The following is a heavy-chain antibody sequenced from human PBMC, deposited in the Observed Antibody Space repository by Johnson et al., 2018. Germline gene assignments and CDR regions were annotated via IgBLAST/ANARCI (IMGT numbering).Heavy chain of an antibody. CDR3: ARGTRTYYYYYYMDV. D-gene: IGHD1/OR15-1a*01. Sequence: QVQLVESGAEVKKPGASVKVPCKASGYTFTSYDINWVRQATGQGLEWMGWMTPNSGNTGYVQKFQGRVTMTRNTSISTAYMELRSLRSEDTAVYYCARGTRTYYYYYYMDVWGKGTAVTVSS. J-gene: IGHJ6*03. CDR1: GYTFTSYD. CDR2: MTPNSGNT. V-gene: IGHV1-8*01.